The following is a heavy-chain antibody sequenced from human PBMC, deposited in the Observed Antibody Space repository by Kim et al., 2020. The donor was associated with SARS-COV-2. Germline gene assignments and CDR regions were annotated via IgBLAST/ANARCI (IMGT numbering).Heavy chain of an antibody. CDR2: IICSGSTI. CDR1: GFTFSSYG. V-gene: IGHV3-48*03. CDR3: ARAPNVSPFDY. J-gene: IGHJ4*03. Sequence: GGSLRLSCAASGFTFSSYGMNWVRQAPGKGLEWVSYIICSGSTIYYADSVKGRFTISRDNAKNSLYLQMNSLRAEDTAVYYCARAPNVSPFDYSCHGT.